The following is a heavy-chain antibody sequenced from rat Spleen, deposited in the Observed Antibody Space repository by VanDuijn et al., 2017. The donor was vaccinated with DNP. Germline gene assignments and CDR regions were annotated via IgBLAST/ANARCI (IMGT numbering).Heavy chain of an antibody. CDR2: IWTGGST. Sequence: QVQLKESGPGLVQPSQTLSLTCTVSGFSLTSYNVHWVRQPTGKGLEWMGIIWTGGSTDYNSALKSRLSISRDTSKSQVFLKMNSLQTEDIATYYCARNDGGGFFDYWGQGVMVTVAS. CDR1: GFSLTSYN. D-gene: IGHD1-11*01. V-gene: IGHV2-30*01. CDR3: ARNDGGGFFDY. J-gene: IGHJ2*01.